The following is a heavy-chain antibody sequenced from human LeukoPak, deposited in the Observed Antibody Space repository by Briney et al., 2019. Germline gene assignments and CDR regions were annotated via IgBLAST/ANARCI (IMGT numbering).Heavy chain of an antibody. J-gene: IGHJ4*02. CDR2: IRGSGDIT. CDR3: AKDPFLSAAGRGIDS. V-gene: IGHV3-23*01. CDR1: GFTFSTYA. Sequence: GGSLRLSCTTSGFTFSTYAMSWVRQAPGKGLEWVSAIRGSGDITDYTGSVKGRFTISRDNSKNTLYLQMNSLRAEDTAIYYCAKDPFLSAAGRGIDSWGQGTLVTVSS. D-gene: IGHD6-13*01.